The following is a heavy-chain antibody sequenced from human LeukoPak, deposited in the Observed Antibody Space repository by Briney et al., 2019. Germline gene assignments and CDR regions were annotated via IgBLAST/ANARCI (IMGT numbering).Heavy chain of an antibody. CDR2: IRYDGSKS. D-gene: IGHD2-2*01. Sequence: PGGSLRLSCAASGFTFNSYGMHWVRQAPGKGLEWVAFIRYDGSKSYFADSVKGRFTISRDNSKNTLYLQMNSLRAEDTAVYYCATLVVPALTDYWGQGTLVTVSS. J-gene: IGHJ4*02. CDR3: ATLVVPALTDY. V-gene: IGHV3-30*02. CDR1: GFTFNSYG.